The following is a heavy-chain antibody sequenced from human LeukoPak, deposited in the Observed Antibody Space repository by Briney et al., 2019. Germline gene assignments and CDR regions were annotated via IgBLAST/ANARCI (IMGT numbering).Heavy chain of an antibody. CDR3: ARSLCYDTGCSFDS. CDR1: GFTFSDYG. V-gene: IGHV3-48*04. D-gene: IGHD3-22*01. J-gene: IGHJ4*02. CDR2: IISSCCTI. Sequence: GGSLRLSCAASGFTFSDYGMNGARQAPGKGLEGVAYIISSCCTIYYADSVKGRFPVSRDNAKSSLSLQFTGLRAADTAVHYCARSLCYDTGCSFDSWGQGSLVTVSS.